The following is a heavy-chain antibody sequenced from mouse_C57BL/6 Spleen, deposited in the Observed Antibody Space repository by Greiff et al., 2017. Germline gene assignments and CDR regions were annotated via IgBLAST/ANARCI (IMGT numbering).Heavy chain of an antibody. V-gene: IGHV1-52*01. CDR2: IDPSDSET. D-gene: IGHD2-1*01. CDR1: GYTFTSYW. CDR3: ARKGNRYAMDY. Sequence: QVHVKQPGAELVRPGSSVKLSCKASGYTFTSYWMHWVKQRPIQGLEWIGNIDPSDSETHYNQKFKDKATLTVDKSSSTAYMQLSSLTSEDSAVYYCARKGNRYAMDYWGQGTSVTVSS. J-gene: IGHJ4*01.